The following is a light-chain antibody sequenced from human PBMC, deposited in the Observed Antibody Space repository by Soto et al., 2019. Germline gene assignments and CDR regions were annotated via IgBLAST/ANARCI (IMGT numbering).Light chain of an antibody. Sequence: QSALTQPASVSGSPGQSITISCTGTSDDVGAYILVSWYQQHPGQAPKVLIYKVSNRPSGVSNRFSGSKSGNTASLTISGLQAEDEAIYFCSYYTSNRRVFGTGTKVTVL. CDR1: SDDVGAYIL. J-gene: IGLJ1*01. CDR2: KVS. V-gene: IGLV2-14*03. CDR3: SYYTSNRRV.